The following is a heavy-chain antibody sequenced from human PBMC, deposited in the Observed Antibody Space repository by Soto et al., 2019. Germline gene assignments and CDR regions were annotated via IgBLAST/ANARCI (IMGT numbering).Heavy chain of an antibody. V-gene: IGHV6-1*01. J-gene: IGHJ6*02. CDR2: TYYRSKWYN. D-gene: IGHD3-3*01. CDR3: AGEHYDFWSGYYTGNYYYYGLDV. CDR1: GDSVSSNSAA. Sequence: SQTLSLTCAISGDSVSSNSAAWNWIRQSPSRGLEWLGRTYYRSKWYNDYAVSVKSRITINPDTSKNQFSLQLSSVTPEDTAVYYCAGEHYDFWSGYYTGNYYYYGLDVWGQGTTVTVSS.